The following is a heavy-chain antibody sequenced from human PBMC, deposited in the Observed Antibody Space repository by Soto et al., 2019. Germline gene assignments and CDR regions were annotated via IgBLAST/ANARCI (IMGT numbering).Heavy chain of an antibody. CDR1: AFTFSSYA. CDR2: ISGNGGTT. V-gene: IGHV3-64*01. Sequence: RESLRLPCEASAFTFSSYAMHWVRQAPGEGLEYVSAISGNGGTTYYANSVRGRFIISRDNSKNTLYLQMNSLRAEDTAVYYCAREYGRQWLVPHYGMDLWGQGT. J-gene: IGHJ6*02. D-gene: IGHD6-19*01. CDR3: AREYGRQWLVPHYGMDL.